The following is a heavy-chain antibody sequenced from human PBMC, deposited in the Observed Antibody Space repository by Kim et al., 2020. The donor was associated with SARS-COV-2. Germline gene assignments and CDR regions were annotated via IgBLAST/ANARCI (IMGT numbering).Heavy chain of an antibody. Sequence: GGSLRLSCAASTIIVSTNYMSWVRQAPGRGLEWVSVLYTGGSTYYPDSLRGRFTISRDNSKNTLYLQMNSLTVADTAVYYCARVDKSGYDIDYWGQGTLVTVSS. D-gene: IGHD3-22*01. V-gene: IGHV3-53*01. CDR2: LYTGGST. CDR1: TIIVSTNY. J-gene: IGHJ4*02. CDR3: ARVDKSGYDIDY.